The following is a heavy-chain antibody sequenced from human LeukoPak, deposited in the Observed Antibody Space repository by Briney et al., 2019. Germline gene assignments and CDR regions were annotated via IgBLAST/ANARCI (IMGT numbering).Heavy chain of an antibody. CDR3: AREREWIQLPAMRSYYYMDV. Sequence: SETLSLTCTVSGYSISSSYYWGWIRQPPGKGLEWIGSIYHSASTYYNSSLKSRVTISLDMSKSQFSLKLSSVTAADTAVYYCAREREWIQLPAMRSYYYMDVWGKGTTVTVSS. V-gene: IGHV4-38-2*02. CDR1: GYSISSSYY. J-gene: IGHJ6*03. CDR2: IYHSAST. D-gene: IGHD5-18*01.